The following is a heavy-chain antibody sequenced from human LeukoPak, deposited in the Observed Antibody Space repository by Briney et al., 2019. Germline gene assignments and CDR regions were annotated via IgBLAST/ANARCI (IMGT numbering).Heavy chain of an antibody. CDR1: GFTFDDYA. V-gene: IGHV3-9*01. Sequence: GGSLRLSCAASGFTFDDYAMHWVRQAPGKGLEWVSGISWNSGSIGYADSVKGRFTISRDNAKNSLYLQMNSLRAEDTALYYCAKAPTIEMATTSYYFDYWGQGTLVTVPS. CDR2: ISWNSGSI. CDR3: AKAPTIEMATTSYYFDY. D-gene: IGHD5-24*01. J-gene: IGHJ4*02.